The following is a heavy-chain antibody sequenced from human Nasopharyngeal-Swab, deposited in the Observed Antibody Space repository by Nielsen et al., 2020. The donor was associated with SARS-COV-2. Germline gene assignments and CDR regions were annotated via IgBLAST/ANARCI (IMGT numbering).Heavy chain of an antibody. CDR2: ISYDGSNK. V-gene: IGHV3-30*18. Sequence: GESLKISCAASGFTFSSYGMHWVRQAPGKGLEWVAVISYDGSNKYYADSVKGRFTISRDNSKNTLYLQMNSLRAEDTAVYYCAKGRIAVAGPLDYWGQGTRVTVSS. CDR1: GFTFSSYG. D-gene: IGHD6-19*01. J-gene: IGHJ4*02. CDR3: AKGRIAVAGPLDY.